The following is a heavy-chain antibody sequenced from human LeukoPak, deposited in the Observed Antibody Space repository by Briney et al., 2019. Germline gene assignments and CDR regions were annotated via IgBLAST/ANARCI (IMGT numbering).Heavy chain of an antibody. D-gene: IGHD2-2*01. CDR1: GYIFTDYG. CDR2: IVAYTFAT. Sequence: GASVKVSCKASGYIFTDYGISWVRQSPGQGLEWMGWIVAYTFATDLAQKFQGRVTLTTDTSTNTAYMELRSLRSDDTAIYYCARDPRSVIAPAAADFWGQGTLVTVSS. V-gene: IGHV1-18*01. J-gene: IGHJ4*02. CDR3: ARDPRSVIAPAAADF.